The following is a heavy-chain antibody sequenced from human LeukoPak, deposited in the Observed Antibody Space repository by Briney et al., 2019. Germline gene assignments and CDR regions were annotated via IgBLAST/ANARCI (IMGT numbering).Heavy chain of an antibody. Sequence: PGGSLRLSCAASGFTFDDYGMSWVRQAPGKGLEWVSGINWNGGSTGYTDSVKGRFTISRDNAKSSLYLQMNSLRAEDTAFYYCARFNGDYYRIDYWGQGTLVTVSS. D-gene: IGHD4-17*01. V-gene: IGHV3-20*04. J-gene: IGHJ4*02. CDR1: GFTFDDYG. CDR2: INWNGGST. CDR3: ARFNGDYYRIDY.